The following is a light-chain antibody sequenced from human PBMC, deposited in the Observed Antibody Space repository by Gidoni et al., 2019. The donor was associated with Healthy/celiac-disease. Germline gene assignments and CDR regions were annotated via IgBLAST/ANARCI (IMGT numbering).Light chain of an antibody. CDR2: DAS. J-gene: IGKJ1*01. V-gene: IGKV3-11*01. CDR1: QCVSSY. Sequence: ESVFTQSPATLSLSPGERATLSCRASQCVSSYLAWYQQKPGQAPRLLIYDASNRATGIPARFSGSGSGTDFTLTISSLEPEDFAVYYCQQRSNWPRTFGQGTKVEIK. CDR3: QQRSNWPRT.